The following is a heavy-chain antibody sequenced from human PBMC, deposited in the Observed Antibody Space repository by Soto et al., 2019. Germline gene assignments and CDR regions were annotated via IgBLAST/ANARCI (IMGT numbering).Heavy chain of an antibody. CDR1: GGSFSDYY. CDR2: INHSGST. J-gene: IGHJ6*02. Sequence: SETLSLTCAVYGGSFSDYYWNWIRQPPGKGLEWIGEINHSGSTNYNPSLKSRVTISVDTSKNQFSLKLSSVTAADAAVYYCARGKWLRLGGGYYFYYAMDVWGQGTTVT. V-gene: IGHV4-34*01. D-gene: IGHD5-12*01. CDR3: ARGKWLRLGGGYYFYYAMDV.